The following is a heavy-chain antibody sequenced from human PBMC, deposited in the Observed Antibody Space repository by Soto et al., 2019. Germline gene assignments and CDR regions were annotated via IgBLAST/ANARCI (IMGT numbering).Heavy chain of an antibody. CDR2: IFWDDDK. J-gene: IGHJ4*02. V-gene: IGHV2-5*02. D-gene: IGHD1-1*01. CDR1: GFSLSTSGVG. Sequence: QITLKESGPTLVKPTQTLTLTCTFSGFSLSTSGVGVGWIRQPPGKALEWLGIIFWDDDKRYRPSLKRRLSITKDTSRNQLVLTMTNMDPVDTATYYCAHLPWKELWPRAPVVNWGQGTPVTVSS. CDR3: AHLPWKELWPRAPVVN.